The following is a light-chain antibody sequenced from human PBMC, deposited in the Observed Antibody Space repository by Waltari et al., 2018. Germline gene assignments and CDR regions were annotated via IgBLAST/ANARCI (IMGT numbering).Light chain of an antibody. CDR2: GAS. Sequence: EILMTQSPATLSVSPGKLVTFFGRASQHVSNNLAWYQHKPCQAPWLLISGASTRASGVPARFSGSGSGTEFTLTISSLQSEDSAIYYCQQYNVWPPSTFGQGTKLEIK. V-gene: IGKV3-15*01. CDR3: QQYNVWPPST. J-gene: IGKJ2*02. CDR1: QHVSNN.